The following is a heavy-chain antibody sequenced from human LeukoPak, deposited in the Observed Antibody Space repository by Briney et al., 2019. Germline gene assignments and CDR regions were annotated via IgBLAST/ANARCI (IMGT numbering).Heavy chain of an antibody. CDR3: AKDDYGGWDNY. D-gene: IGHD4-23*01. V-gene: IGHV3-23*01. CDR2: ISGSGGST. J-gene: IGHJ4*02. Sequence: GASLRLSCAASGFTFSSYAMSRVRQAPGKGLEWVSAISGSGGSTYYADSVKGRFTISRDNSKNTLYLQMNSLRAEDTAVYYCAKDDYGGWDNYWGQGTLVTVSS. CDR1: GFTFSSYA.